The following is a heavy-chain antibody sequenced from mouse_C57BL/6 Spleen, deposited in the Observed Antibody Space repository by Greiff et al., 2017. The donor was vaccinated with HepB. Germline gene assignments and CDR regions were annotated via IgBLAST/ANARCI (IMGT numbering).Heavy chain of an antibody. CDR3: ARSRGSSPWYFDV. Sequence: DVMLVESGGGLVKPGGSLKLSCAASGFTFSSYAMSWVRQTPEKRLEWVATISDGGSYTYYPDNVKGRFTISRDNAKNNLYLQMSHLKSEDTAMYYCARSRGSSPWYFDVWGTGTTVTVSS. CDR1: GFTFSSYA. CDR2: ISDGGSYT. J-gene: IGHJ1*03. D-gene: IGHD1-1*01. V-gene: IGHV5-4*03.